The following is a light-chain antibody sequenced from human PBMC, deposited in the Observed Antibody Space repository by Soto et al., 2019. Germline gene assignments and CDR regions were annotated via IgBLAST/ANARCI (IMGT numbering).Light chain of an antibody. CDR2: DDS. J-gene: IGLJ1*01. V-gene: IGLV3-21*02. CDR3: QVWGTSSDHP. Sequence: YELTQPPSVSVAPGQTARITCGGNNIGAKSVLWYQQKPGQAPVVVVYDDSDRPSGIPERFSGSNSGNTATLTISGVEAGDEADYYCQVWGTSSDHPFGTGTKVTVL. CDR1: NIGAKS.